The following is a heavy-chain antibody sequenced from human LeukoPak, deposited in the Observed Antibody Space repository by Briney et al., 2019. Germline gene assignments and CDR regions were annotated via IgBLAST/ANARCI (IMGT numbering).Heavy chain of an antibody. V-gene: IGHV1-69*13. CDR3: ASLSMVRGGSISNDAFDI. CDR2: IIPILGTA. CDR1: GGTFSSYA. D-gene: IGHD3-10*01. J-gene: IGHJ3*02. Sequence: SVKVSCKASGGTFSSYAISWVRQAPGQGLEWMGGIIPILGTAKYAQKFQGRVTITADESTRTAYMEVSSLRSEDTAVYYCASLSMVRGGSISNDAFDIWGQGTMVTVSS.